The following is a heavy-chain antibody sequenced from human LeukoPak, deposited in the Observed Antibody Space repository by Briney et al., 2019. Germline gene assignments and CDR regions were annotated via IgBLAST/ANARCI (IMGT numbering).Heavy chain of an antibody. J-gene: IGHJ4*02. Sequence: PGGSLRLSCAASGFTFSSYWMSWVRQAPGKGLEWVANIKQDGSEKYYVDSVKGRFTISRDNAKNSLYLQTNSLRAEDTAVYYCARDRMVLPFDYWGQETLVTVSS. CDR3: ARDRMVLPFDY. CDR1: GFTFSSYW. D-gene: IGHD3-10*01. V-gene: IGHV3-7*01. CDR2: IKQDGSEK.